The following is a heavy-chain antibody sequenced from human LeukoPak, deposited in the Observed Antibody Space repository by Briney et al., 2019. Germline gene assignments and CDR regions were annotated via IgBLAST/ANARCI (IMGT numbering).Heavy chain of an antibody. CDR1: GFTYSSYS. Sequence: GGSLRLSCAASGFTYSSYSMHWVRQAPGKGLEWVSSISSSISYIYYADSLKGRFTISRDNAKNSLYLQMSSLRAEDTAVYYCARTYCSGGSCPLSYWGQGTLVTVSS. J-gene: IGHJ4*02. V-gene: IGHV3-21*01. CDR2: ISSSISYI. D-gene: IGHD2-15*01. CDR3: ARTYCSGGSCPLSY.